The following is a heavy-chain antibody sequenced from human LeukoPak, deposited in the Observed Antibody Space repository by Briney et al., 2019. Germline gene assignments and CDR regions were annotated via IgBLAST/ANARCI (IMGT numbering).Heavy chain of an antibody. J-gene: IGHJ3*02. Sequence: GASVKVSCKASGGTFSSYAISWVRQAPGQGLEWMGGIIPIFGTANYAQKFQGRVTTTADESTSTAYMELSSLRSEDTAVYYCARDPGFEQDFDIWGQGTMVTVSS. D-gene: IGHD1/OR15-1a*01. CDR1: GGTFSSYA. V-gene: IGHV1-69*13. CDR2: IIPIFGTA. CDR3: ARDPGFEQDFDI.